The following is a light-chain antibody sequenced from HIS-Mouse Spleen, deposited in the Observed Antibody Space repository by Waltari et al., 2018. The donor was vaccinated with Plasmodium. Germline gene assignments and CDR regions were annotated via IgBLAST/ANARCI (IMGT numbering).Light chain of an antibody. CDR1: SSDVGGYNY. Sequence: QSALTQPPSASGSPGQSVTISCTGTSSDVGGYNYVSWYQQHPGKAPNLMIYEVSKRPSGVPDRFPGSKSGNTAPLTVSGLQAEDEADYYCSSYAGSNNLEVFGGGTKLTVL. V-gene: IGLV2-8*01. J-gene: IGLJ2*01. CDR2: EVS. CDR3: SSYAGSNNLEV.